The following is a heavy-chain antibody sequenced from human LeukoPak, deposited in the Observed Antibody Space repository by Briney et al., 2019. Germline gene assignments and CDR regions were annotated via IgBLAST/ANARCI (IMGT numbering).Heavy chain of an antibody. V-gene: IGHV3-48*02. CDR2: ISSTSTI. CDR1: GFTFSSCS. J-gene: IGHJ4*02. D-gene: IGHD3-9*01. CDR3: ATTGYYLYHFEY. Sequence: PGGSLRLSCAASGFTFSSCSMTWVRQAPGKGLEWVSYISSTSTIYYADSVKGRFTVSRDNAKNSLYLQMNSLRDEDTAVYYRATTGYYLYHFEYWGQGTLVAVSS.